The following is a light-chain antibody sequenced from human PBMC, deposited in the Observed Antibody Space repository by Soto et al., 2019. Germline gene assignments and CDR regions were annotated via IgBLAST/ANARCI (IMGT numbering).Light chain of an antibody. V-gene: IGKV3-15*01. CDR2: GAS. Sequence: EIGMTQSAATLSGSAGERATLSWWASQSVSSNLAWYQQKPGQAPRLLIYGASTRATGIPARFSGSGYGTEFNLTISSLQSEDFAVYYCQQYNDWPRTFGQGTKVDIK. CDR3: QQYNDWPRT. CDR1: QSVSSN. J-gene: IGKJ1*01.